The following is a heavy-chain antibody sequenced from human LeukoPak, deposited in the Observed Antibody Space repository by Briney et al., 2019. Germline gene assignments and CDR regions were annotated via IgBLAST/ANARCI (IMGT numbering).Heavy chain of an antibody. D-gene: IGHD4-17*01. CDR1: GYTFTGYY. V-gene: IGHV1-2*02. Sequence: GASVKVSCKASGYTFTGYYMHWVRQAPGQGLEWMGWINPNSGGTNYAQKLQGRVTMTRDTSISTAYMELSRLRSDDTAVYYCARGMTTVTSPRTLDYWGQGTLVTVSS. J-gene: IGHJ4*02. CDR3: ARGMTTVTSPRTLDY. CDR2: INPNSGGT.